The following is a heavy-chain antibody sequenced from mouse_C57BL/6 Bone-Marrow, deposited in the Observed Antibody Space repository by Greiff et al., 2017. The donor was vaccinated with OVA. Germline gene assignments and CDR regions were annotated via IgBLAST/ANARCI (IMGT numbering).Heavy chain of an antibody. Sequence: EVQLQESGPELVKPGASVKMSCKASGYTFTDYNMHWVKQSHGKSLEWIGYINPNNGGTSYNQKFKGKATLTVNKSSSTAYMELRSLTSEDSAVYYCASLSSYDYYAMDYWGQGTSVTVSS. J-gene: IGHJ4*01. CDR2: INPNNGGT. V-gene: IGHV1-22*01. CDR1: GYTFTDYN. D-gene: IGHD1-1*01. CDR3: ASLSSYDYYAMDY.